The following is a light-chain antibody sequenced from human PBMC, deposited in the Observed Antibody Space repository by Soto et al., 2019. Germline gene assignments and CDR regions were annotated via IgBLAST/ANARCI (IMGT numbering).Light chain of an antibody. CDR1: SSDIGGYNY. CDR3: TSYTSSSTYV. CDR2: EVT. Sequence: QSALTQPASVSGSPGQSITISCTGTSSDIGGYNYVSWYQQHPGKAPKLMIYEVTNRPSGVSNRFSGSKSGNTASLTISGLQAEDVAVYYCTSYTSSSTYVFGTGTQLTVL. J-gene: IGLJ1*01. V-gene: IGLV2-14*01.